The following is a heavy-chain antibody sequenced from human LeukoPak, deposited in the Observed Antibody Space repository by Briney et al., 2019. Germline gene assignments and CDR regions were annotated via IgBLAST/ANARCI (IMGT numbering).Heavy chain of an antibody. CDR2: IIHIFGTA. V-gene: IGHV1-69*13. CDR1: GCTVSNYA. D-gene: IGHD6-19*01. CDR3: ARILSSSWYEYFHH. Sequence: GASVKVSCKASGCTVSNYAISWVRQAPGQGLEWMGAIIHIFGTANYAQKFQGRVTITADESTSTAYMELSSLRSEDTAVYYCARILSSSWYEYFHHWGQGTLVTVSS. J-gene: IGHJ1*01.